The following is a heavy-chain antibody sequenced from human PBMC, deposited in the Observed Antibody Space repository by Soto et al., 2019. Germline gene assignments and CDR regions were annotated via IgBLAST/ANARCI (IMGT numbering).Heavy chain of an antibody. Sequence: ASVKVSCKASVYTFSDYYINWVRQAPGQGLEWMGWINPDSGDTRYAQNFQGRVTMTRDTSISTAYMELSRLTSDDTAIYFCARYISGTFPALQYWGQGTLVTVSS. CDR1: VYTFSDYY. D-gene: IGHD1-26*01. V-gene: IGHV1-2*02. CDR3: ARYISGTFPALQY. J-gene: IGHJ1*01. CDR2: INPDSGDT.